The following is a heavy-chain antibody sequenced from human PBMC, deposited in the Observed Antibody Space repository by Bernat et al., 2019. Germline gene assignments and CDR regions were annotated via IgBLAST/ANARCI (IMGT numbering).Heavy chain of an antibody. CDR3: AKDLEGYSCYDSEAARGDGGFDY. Sequence: QVQLVESGGGVVQPGRSLRLSCAASGFTFSSYGMHRVRQAPGKGLERVAVIPNDGSNKDYADSVKGRFTISRDNSKTTLYLRMTSLRAKDTAVYYCAKDLEGYSCYDSEAARGDGGFDYLGQGTLVTVSS. V-gene: IGHV3-30*18. CDR1: GFTFSSYG. D-gene: IGHD5-12*01. CDR2: IPNDGSNK. J-gene: IGHJ4*02.